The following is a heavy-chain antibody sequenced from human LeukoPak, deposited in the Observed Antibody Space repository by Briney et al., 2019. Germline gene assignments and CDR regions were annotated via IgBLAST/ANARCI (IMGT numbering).Heavy chain of an antibody. CDR1: GYTFTGYY. J-gene: IGHJ5*02. D-gene: IGHD2-15*01. V-gene: IGHV1-2*06. CDR2: INPNSGGT. CDR3: ARGYCSGGTCYLVENWFDP. Sequence: GASVKVSXKASGYTFTGYYMYWVRQAPGQGLEWMGRINPNSGGTDYAQNFQGRVTMTRDTSISTAYMELSRLRSDDTAVYYCARGYCSGGTCYLVENWFDPWGQGTLVAVSS.